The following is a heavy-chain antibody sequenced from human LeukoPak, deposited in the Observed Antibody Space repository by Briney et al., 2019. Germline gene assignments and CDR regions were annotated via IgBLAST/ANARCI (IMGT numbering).Heavy chain of an antibody. CDR1: GFTFSTYG. CDR3: AQPGYCSGSSCYNWFDP. CDR2: ISYDGGRK. J-gene: IGHJ5*02. Sequence: EPGGSLRLSCAASGFTFSTYGMHWVRQAPGKGLEWVAIISYDGGRKYYADFVKGRFTISRDNSKNTLFLQMNSLRAEDTAVYYCAQPGYCSGSSCYNWFDPWGQGTLVTVSS. V-gene: IGHV3-30*18. D-gene: IGHD2-15*01.